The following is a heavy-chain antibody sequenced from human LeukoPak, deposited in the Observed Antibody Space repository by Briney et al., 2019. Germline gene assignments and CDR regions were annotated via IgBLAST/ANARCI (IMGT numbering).Heavy chain of an antibody. V-gene: IGHV3-64*01. CDR3: VKGGGFDFHYYGMDV. D-gene: IGHD5-12*01. J-gene: IGHJ6*02. CDR1: GFTFSSYA. CDR2: ISSNGGST. Sequence: SGGSLRLSCAASGFTFSSYAMHWVRQAPGKGLEYVSAISSNGGSTYYANSVKGRFTISRDSSKNTLYLQMNSPRAEDTAIYYCVKGGGFDFHYYGMDVWGQGTTVTVSS.